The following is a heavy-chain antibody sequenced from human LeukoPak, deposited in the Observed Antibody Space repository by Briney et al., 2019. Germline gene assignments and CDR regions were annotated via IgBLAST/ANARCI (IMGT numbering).Heavy chain of an antibody. Sequence: ASVKVSCTASGYTFNGYYMHWVRQAPGQGLEWMGWLNPDSAGTNYAQRFQGRVTMTRDPSISTAYMELSRLRSDDTAVYYCARWEGVVVYGYWGQGTLVTVSS. CDR1: GYTFNGYY. CDR3: ARWEGVVVYGY. D-gene: IGHD2-15*01. CDR2: LNPDSAGT. J-gene: IGHJ4*02. V-gene: IGHV1-2*02.